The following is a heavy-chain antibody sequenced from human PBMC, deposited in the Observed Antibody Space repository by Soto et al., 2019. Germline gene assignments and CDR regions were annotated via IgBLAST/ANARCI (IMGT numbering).Heavy chain of an antibody. CDR1: GGSISSSNW. Sequence: SETLSLTCAVSGGSISSSNWWSWVRQPPGKGLEWIGYIDYSGSINYNPSLKSRVTISVDTSKNQFSLQLSSVTAADTAVYYCARSTAFDWFSYWGQGTLVTVSS. CDR2: IDYSGSI. J-gene: IGHJ4*02. CDR3: ARSTAFDWFSY. V-gene: IGHV4-4*02. D-gene: IGHD3-9*01.